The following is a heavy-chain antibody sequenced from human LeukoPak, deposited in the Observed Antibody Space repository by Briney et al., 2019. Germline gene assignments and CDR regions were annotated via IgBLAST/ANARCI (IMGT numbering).Heavy chain of an antibody. J-gene: IGHJ4*02. V-gene: IGHV4-39*07. CDR1: GGSISSSSYY. CDR2: IYYSRST. CDR3: ARVPKGAYCGGDCYSDVFDY. Sequence: SETLSLTCTVSGGSISSSSYYCGWIRQPPGKGLEWIGSIYYSRSTYYNSSLKSRVTISVDTSKNQFSLKLSSVTAADTAVYYCARVPKGAYCGGDCYSDVFDYWGQGTLVTVSS. D-gene: IGHD2-21*02.